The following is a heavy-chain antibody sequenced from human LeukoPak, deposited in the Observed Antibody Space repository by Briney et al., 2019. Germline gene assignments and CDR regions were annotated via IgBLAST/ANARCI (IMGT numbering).Heavy chain of an antibody. CDR3: ARDGRGTFDY. CDR1: GFTFTDHY. Sequence: GGSLRLSCAASGFTFTDHYMSWVRQAPGKGLEWVSYISSGGDIIYYADSVKGRFTISRDNAKNSLYLQMNSLRAEDTAVYYCARDGRGTFDYWGQGTLVTVSS. V-gene: IGHV3-11*04. D-gene: IGHD2-15*01. CDR2: ISSGGDII. J-gene: IGHJ4*02.